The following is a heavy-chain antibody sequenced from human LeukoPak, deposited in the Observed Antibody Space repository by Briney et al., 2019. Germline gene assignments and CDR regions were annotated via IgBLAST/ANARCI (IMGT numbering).Heavy chain of an antibody. D-gene: IGHD6-19*01. V-gene: IGHV1-8*01. CDR3: ARGGIAVAGRDNWFAP. CDR2: MNPNSGNT. Sequence: ASVKVSCKASGYTFTSYDINWVRQATGRGLEWMGWMNPNSGNTVYAEKFEGRVTMAKNTSISTAYMELSSLRSEDTAVYYCARGGIAVAGRDNWFAPWGQGTLVTVSS. CDR1: GYTFTSYD. J-gene: IGHJ5*02.